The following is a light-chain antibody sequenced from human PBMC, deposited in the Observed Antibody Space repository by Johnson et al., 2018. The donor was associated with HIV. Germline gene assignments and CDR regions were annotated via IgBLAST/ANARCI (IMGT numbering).Light chain of an antibody. CDR3: GTWDSSLSAYV. Sequence: QSVLTQPPSVSAAPGQKVTISCSGSSSNIGNNYVSWYKQFPGTAPKLLMYENNKRPSGIPDRFSGSKSGTSATLGITVLQTGDEADYYCGTWDSSLSAYVFGTGTKVTVL. V-gene: IGLV1-51*02. CDR2: ENN. CDR1: SSNIGNNY. J-gene: IGLJ1*01.